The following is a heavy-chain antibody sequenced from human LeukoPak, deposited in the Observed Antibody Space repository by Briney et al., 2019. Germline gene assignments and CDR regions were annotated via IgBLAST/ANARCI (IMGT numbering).Heavy chain of an antibody. CDR3: ARGGDCGGDYYSHGMDV. Sequence: SVKVSCKASGGTFSSYAISWVPQAPGQGLEWMGRIIPILGIANYAQKFQGRVTITADKSTSTAYMELSSLRSEDTAVYYCARGGDCGGDYYSHGMDVWGQGTTVTVSS. V-gene: IGHV1-69*04. J-gene: IGHJ6*02. D-gene: IGHD2-21*02. CDR1: GGTFSSYA. CDR2: IIPILGIA.